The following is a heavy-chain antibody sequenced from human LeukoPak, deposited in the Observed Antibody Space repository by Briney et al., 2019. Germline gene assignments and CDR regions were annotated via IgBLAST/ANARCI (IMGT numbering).Heavy chain of an antibody. CDR3: AKVGYYDSSGYGY. D-gene: IGHD3-22*01. CDR2: ISGSGGST. V-gene: IGHV3-23*01. CDR1: GFTFSSYA. J-gene: IGHJ4*02. Sequence: GGSLRLSCAASGFTFSSYAMSWVRQAPGKGLEWVSAISGSGGSTYYADSVKGRFTISRDNSKNTLYLQVNSLRAEDTAVYYCAKVGYYDSSGYGYWGQGTLVTVSS.